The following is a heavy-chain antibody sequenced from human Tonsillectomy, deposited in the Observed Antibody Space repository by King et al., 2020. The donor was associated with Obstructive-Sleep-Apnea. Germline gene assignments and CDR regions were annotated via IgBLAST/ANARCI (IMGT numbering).Heavy chain of an antibody. Sequence: HVQLQQWGAGLLKPSETLSITCAVYGGSFSDYYWSWIRQPPGKGLEWIGEVNHSGSTNYSPSLKSRVTISVDMSKNQFSLKLNSVTAADTAVYYCARGSGAADVNWFDPWGQGALVTVSS. D-gene: IGHD6-13*01. J-gene: IGHJ5*02. CDR3: ARGSGAADVNWFDP. CDR1: GGSFSDYY. V-gene: IGHV4-34*01. CDR2: VNHSGST.